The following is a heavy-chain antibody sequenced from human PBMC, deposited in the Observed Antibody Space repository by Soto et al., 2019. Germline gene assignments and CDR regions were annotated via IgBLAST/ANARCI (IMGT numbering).Heavy chain of an antibody. V-gene: IGHV3-30*18. Sequence: HPGGSLRLSCAASGFTFSSYGMHWVRQAPGKGLEWVAVISYDGSNKYYADSVKGRFTISRDNSKNTLYLQMNSLRAEDTAVYYCAKDSAGIWYPGYYYGMDVWGQGTTVTVSS. J-gene: IGHJ6*02. CDR2: ISYDGSNK. D-gene: IGHD2-8*01. CDR3: AKDSAGIWYPGYYYGMDV. CDR1: GFTFSSYG.